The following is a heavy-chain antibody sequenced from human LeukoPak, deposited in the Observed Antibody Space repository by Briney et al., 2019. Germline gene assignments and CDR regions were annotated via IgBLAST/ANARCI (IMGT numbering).Heavy chain of an antibody. J-gene: IGHJ4*02. CDR3: AREGGESGSYGY. CDR2: INPSGGST. V-gene: IGHV1-46*01. Sequence: GASVKVSCRASGYTFTSYYMHWVRQAPGQGLEWMGIINPSGGSTSYAQKFQGRVTMTRDMSTSTVYMELSSLRSEDTAVYYCAREGGESGSYGYWGQGTLVTVSS. D-gene: IGHD1-26*01. CDR1: GYTFTSYY.